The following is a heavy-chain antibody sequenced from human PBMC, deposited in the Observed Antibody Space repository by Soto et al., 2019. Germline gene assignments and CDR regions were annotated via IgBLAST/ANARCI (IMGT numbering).Heavy chain of an antibody. CDR1: VDRVSSNSAC. CDR2: TYYRSKWYN. Sequence: SQSLSLTCAISVDRVSSNSACSSWVRQSRSRGLEWLGMTYYRSKWYNDYAVSVKSRITINPDTYKNQFSLQLNSVTPEDTAVYYCARALAGYLALDAFDIWGQGTMVTVSS. J-gene: IGHJ3*02. CDR3: ARALAGYLALDAFDI. D-gene: IGHD6-13*01. V-gene: IGHV6-1*01.